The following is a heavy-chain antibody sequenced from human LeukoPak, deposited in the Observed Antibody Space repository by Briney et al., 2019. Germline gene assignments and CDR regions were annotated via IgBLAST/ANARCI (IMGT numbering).Heavy chain of an antibody. CDR2: ISYSGIT. D-gene: IGHD3-10*01. CDR1: GGSLSNSY. V-gene: IGHV4-59*08. J-gene: IGHJ4*02. Sequence: SGTLSLTCTVSGGSLSNSYWTWLRQPPGKTLEWIGYISYSGITNRNPSLKSRVSFSLDSSKNQISLTLTSVTVADTAVYFCARLLLDYSNDDGNFGGPHLPDWGQGTLVTVSS. CDR3: ARLLLDYSNDDGNFGGPHLPD.